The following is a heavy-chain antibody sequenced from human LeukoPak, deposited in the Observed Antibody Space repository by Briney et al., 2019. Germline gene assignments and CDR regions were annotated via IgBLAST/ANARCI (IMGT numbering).Heavy chain of an antibody. Sequence: GGSLRLSCAASGFTFSNYWMHWVRQAPGKGLVWVSRINSDGSNTNYADSVKGRFTISRDNSKNTLYLQMNSLRAEDTAVYYCAKVRTMIVVVITLFDYWGQGTLVTVSS. D-gene: IGHD3-22*01. V-gene: IGHV3-74*01. J-gene: IGHJ4*02. CDR2: INSDGSNT. CDR3: AKVRTMIVVVITLFDY. CDR1: GFTFSNYW.